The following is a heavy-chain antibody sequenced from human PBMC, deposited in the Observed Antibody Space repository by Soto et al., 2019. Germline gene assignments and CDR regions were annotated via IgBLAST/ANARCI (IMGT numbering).Heavy chain of an antibody. J-gene: IGHJ4*02. CDR1: GFTFSNYW. CDR2: LNIDGSTR. V-gene: IGHV3-74*01. CDR3: ARGGHYYCVSYHPVGFSY. D-gene: IGHD2-21*01. Sequence: GGSLRLSCSASGFTFSNYWMHWVRQGPGKGLVWVARLNIDGSTRNYADSVKGRFTISRDNAQNTLFLQMNSLSAEDTAVYYCARGGHYYCVSYHPVGFSYWGQRTQVPVSS.